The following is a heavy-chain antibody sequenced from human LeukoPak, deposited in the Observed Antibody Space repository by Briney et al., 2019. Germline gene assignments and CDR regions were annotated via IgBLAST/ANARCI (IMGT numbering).Heavy chain of an antibody. V-gene: IGHV4-39*01. CDR1: GGSISSSSYY. J-gene: IGHJ4*02. Sequence: PSETLSLTCTVSGGSISSSSYYWGWIRQPPGKGLEWIGSIYYSGSTYYNPSLKSRVTVSVDTSKNQFSLKLSSVTAADTAVYYCARHAGDGYNDYWGQGTLVTVSS. CDR3: ARHAGDGYNDY. D-gene: IGHD5-24*01. CDR2: IYYSGST.